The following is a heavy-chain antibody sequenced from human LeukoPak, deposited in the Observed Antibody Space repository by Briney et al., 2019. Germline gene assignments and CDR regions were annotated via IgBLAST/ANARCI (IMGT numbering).Heavy chain of an antibody. J-gene: IGHJ4*02. CDR3: AKGFLAAAGTFDY. Sequence: GGSLRLSCAASGFTFSSYGMHWVRQAPGKGLEGGAVISYDGSNKYYADSVKGRFTISRDNSKNTLYLQMNSLRAEDTAVYYCAKGFLAAAGTFDYWGQGTLVTVSS. V-gene: IGHV3-30*18. CDR1: GFTFSSYG. D-gene: IGHD6-13*01. CDR2: ISYDGSNK.